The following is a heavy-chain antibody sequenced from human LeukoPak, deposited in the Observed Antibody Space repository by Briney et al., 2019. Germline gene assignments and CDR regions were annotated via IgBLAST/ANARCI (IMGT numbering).Heavy chain of an antibody. CDR1: GGSISSYY. CDR3: ARGASPDWYFDL. Sequence: KASETLSLTCTVSGGSISSYYWSWIRQPPGKGLEWIGYIYYSGSTNYNPSLKSRVTISVDTSKNQFSLKLSSVTAADTAVYYCARGASPDWYFDLWGRGTLVTVSS. CDR2: IYYSGST. J-gene: IGHJ2*01. D-gene: IGHD5-12*01. V-gene: IGHV4-59*01.